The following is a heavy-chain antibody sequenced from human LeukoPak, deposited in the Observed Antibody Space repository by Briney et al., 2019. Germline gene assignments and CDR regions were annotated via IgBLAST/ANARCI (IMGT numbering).Heavy chain of an antibody. CDR3: AKPNGGAFDY. CDR2: IKQDGSVK. Sequence: PGGSLRLSCAASGFIFNNYWMTWVRQAPGKGLEWVANIKQDGSVKYYVDSVKGRFTISRDNAKNSLYLQMNSLRAEDTAVYYCAKPNGGAFDYWGQGTLVTVSS. D-gene: IGHD7-27*01. V-gene: IGHV3-7*03. J-gene: IGHJ4*02. CDR1: GFIFNNYW.